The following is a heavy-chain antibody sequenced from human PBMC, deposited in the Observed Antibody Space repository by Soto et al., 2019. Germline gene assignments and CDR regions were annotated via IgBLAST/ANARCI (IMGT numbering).Heavy chain of an antibody. J-gene: IGHJ4*02. D-gene: IGHD3-3*01. Sequence: PGGSLRLSCAASGFTFSSYAMSWVRQAPGKGLEWVSAISGSGGSTYYADSVKGRFTISRDNSKNTLYLQMNSLRAEDTAVYYCAKDPSIGFFGDSHQRAQGYWGQGTLVTVSS. CDR3: AKDPSIGFFGDSHQRAQGY. CDR1: GFTFSSYA. CDR2: ISGSGGST. V-gene: IGHV3-23*01.